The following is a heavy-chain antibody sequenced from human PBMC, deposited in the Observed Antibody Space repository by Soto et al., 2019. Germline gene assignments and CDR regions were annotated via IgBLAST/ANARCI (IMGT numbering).Heavy chain of an antibody. CDR3: AKDQYCSGGSCYGLDY. J-gene: IGHJ4*02. V-gene: IGHV3-23*01. D-gene: IGHD2-15*01. Sequence: EVQLLESGGGWEQPGGSLRLSRAASGFSFSSYVMSWVRQAPGKGLEWVSTISNSGGTTHYADSVKGRFTISRDNSKNTLYLQMSSLRVEDTAVYYCAKDQYCSGGSCYGLDYWGQGTLVTVSS. CDR2: ISNSGGTT. CDR1: GFSFSSYV.